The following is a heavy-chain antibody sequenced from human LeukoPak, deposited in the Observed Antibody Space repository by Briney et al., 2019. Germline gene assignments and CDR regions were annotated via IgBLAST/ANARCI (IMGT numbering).Heavy chain of an antibody. Sequence: SETLSLTCAVYGGSFSGYYWSWIRQPPGKGLEWIGSIYYSGSTYYNPSLKSRVTISVDTSKNQFSLKLSSVTAADTAVYYCARQYYDILTGYLYYYYYYMDVWGKGTTVTISS. CDR3: ARQYYDILTGYLYYYYYYMDV. CDR1: GGSFSGYY. J-gene: IGHJ6*03. CDR2: IYYSGST. D-gene: IGHD3-9*01. V-gene: IGHV4-34*01.